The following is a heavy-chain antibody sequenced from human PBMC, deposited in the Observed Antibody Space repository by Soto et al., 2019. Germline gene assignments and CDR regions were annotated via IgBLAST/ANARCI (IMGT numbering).Heavy chain of an antibody. CDR2: IGTAGDT. Sequence: PGGSLRLSCAASGFTFSSYDMHWVRQATGKGLEWVSAIGTAGDTYYPGSVKGRFTISRENAKNSLYLQMNSLRAGDTAVYYCARAASTDPPYYFDYWGQGTLVTVSS. J-gene: IGHJ4*02. CDR3: ARAASTDPPYYFDY. V-gene: IGHV3-13*01. CDR1: GFTFSSYD.